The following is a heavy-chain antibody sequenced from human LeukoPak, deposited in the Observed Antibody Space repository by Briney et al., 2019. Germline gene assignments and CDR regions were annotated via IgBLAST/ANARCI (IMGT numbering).Heavy chain of an antibody. CDR3: AREGDYGDYVAPFDY. Sequence: SGTLSLTCTVSGGSVSSGSYYWSWIRQPPGKGLEWIGYIYYSGSTNYNPSLESRVTISVDTSKNQFSLKLSSVTAADTAVYYCAREGDYGDYVAPFDYWGQGTLVTVSS. CDR1: GGSVSSGSYY. V-gene: IGHV4-61*01. CDR2: IYYSGST. D-gene: IGHD4-17*01. J-gene: IGHJ4*02.